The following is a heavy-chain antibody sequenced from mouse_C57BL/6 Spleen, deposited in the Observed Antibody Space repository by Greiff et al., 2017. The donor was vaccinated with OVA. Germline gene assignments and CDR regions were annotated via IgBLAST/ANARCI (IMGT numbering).Heavy chain of an antibody. J-gene: IGHJ3*01. CDR3: ARARGPYAY. CDR2: ISDGDSYT. Sequence: EVKVVESGGGLVKPGGSLKLSCAASGFTFSSYAMSWVRQTPEKRLEWVATISDGDSYTYYPENVKGRFTITRDNAKSNLYMQMSNLTSEDPAMYYCARARGPYAYWGQGTLVTVSA. CDR1: GFTFSSYA. D-gene: IGHD3-1*01. V-gene: IGHV5-4*03.